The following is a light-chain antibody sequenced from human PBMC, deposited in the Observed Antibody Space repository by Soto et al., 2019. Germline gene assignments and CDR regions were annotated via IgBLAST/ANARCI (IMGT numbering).Light chain of an antibody. J-gene: IGKJ4*01. CDR2: DAS. Sequence: EIVLTQFPATLSLSPGERATLSCRASQSVSTYLAWYQQKPGQAPRLLIYDASNRATGIPARFSGSGSGTDFTLTISSLEPEDFSVYYCQRRSNWPQLTFGGGTKVEIK. CDR3: QRRSNWPQLT. V-gene: IGKV3-11*01. CDR1: QSVSTY.